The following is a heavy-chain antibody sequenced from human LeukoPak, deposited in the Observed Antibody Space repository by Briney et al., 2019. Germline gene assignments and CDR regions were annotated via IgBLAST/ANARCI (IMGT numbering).Heavy chain of an antibody. CDR1: GFTFSSYA. CDR3: ARESAARHLIFDY. CDR2: IIDNSAYT. V-gene: IGHV3-23*01. J-gene: IGHJ4*02. D-gene: IGHD3-22*01. Sequence: PGGSLRLSCAASGFTFSSYALSWVRQAPGMGLEWVSSIIDNSAYTFYADAVKGRFTISRDNSKNTLYLQMNSLRAEDTAVYYCARESAARHLIFDYWGQGTLVTVSS.